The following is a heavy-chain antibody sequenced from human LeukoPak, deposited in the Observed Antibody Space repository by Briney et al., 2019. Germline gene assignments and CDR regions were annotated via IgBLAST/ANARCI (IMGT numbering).Heavy chain of an antibody. V-gene: IGHV1-8*01. D-gene: IGHD6-13*01. Sequence: ASVKVSCKASGYTFTSYDINWVRQATGQGLEWMGRMNPNSGNTGYAQKFQGRVTMTRNTSISTAYMELSSLRSEDTAVYYCARGLNSSSWLYYYYYYGMDVWGQGTAVTVSS. CDR1: GYTFTSYD. CDR3: ARGLNSSSWLYYYYYYGMDV. J-gene: IGHJ6*02. CDR2: MNPNSGNT.